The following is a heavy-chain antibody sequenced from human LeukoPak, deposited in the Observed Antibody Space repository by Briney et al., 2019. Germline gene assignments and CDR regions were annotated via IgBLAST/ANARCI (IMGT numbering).Heavy chain of an antibody. CDR2: IKQDGSEK. D-gene: IGHD6-19*01. J-gene: IGHJ6*03. Sequence: GGSLRLSCAASGFTFSSYWMSGVRQAPGKGLEWVANIKQDGSEKYYVDSVKGRFTISRDNAKNSLYLQMNSLRAEDTAVYYCARVGSSGWLYYYYYYYMDVWGKGTTVTVSS. CDR1: GFTFSSYW. V-gene: IGHV3-7*01. CDR3: ARVGSSGWLYYYYYYYMDV.